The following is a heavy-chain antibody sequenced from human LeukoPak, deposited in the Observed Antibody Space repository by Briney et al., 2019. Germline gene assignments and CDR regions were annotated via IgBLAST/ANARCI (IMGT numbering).Heavy chain of an antibody. Sequence: GGSLRLSCAASGFTFSSYGMHWVRQAPGKGLEGVAVIWYDRSNKYYADSVRGRFTISRDNSKNTLYLQMNSLRAEDTAVYYCARIATPQRVYGMDVWGQGTTVTVSS. CDR3: ARIATPQRVYGMDV. D-gene: IGHD6-13*01. V-gene: IGHV3-33*01. CDR2: IWYDRSNK. J-gene: IGHJ6*02. CDR1: GFTFSSYG.